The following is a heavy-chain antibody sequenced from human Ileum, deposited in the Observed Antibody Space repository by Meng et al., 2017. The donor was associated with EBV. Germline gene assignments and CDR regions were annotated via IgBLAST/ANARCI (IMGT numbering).Heavy chain of an antibody. CDR3: VRTLERGDY. D-gene: IGHD5-24*01. J-gene: IGHJ4*02. Sequence: QVKLGQSGAGVKMPGALGTVSCKASGYTFTNYGISWVRQATGQGLEWMGWTNPKTGTAHYAQKFQGRVSMTRDTSITTAYMELSSLTSEDTAVYYCVRTLERGDYWGQGTLVTVSS. CDR2: TNPKTGTA. V-gene: IGHV1-8*01. CDR1: GYTFTNYG.